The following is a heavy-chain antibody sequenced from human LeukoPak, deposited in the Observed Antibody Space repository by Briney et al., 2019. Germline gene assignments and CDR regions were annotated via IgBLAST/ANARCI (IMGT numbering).Heavy chain of an antibody. CDR3: ARDPPPNMGTYAFDI. Sequence: ASVKVSCKASGYTFTGYYMHWVRQAPGQGLEWMGWINPNSGGTNYAQKFQGRVTMTRDTSISTAYMELSRLRSDDTAVYYCARDPPPNMGTYAFDIWGQGTMVTVSS. CDR1: GYTFTGYY. CDR2: INPNSGGT. D-gene: IGHD1/OR15-1a*01. V-gene: IGHV1-2*02. J-gene: IGHJ3*02.